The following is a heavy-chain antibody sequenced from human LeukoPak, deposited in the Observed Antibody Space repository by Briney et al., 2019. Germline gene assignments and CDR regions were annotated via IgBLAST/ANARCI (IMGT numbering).Heavy chain of an antibody. J-gene: IGHJ5*02. V-gene: IGHV1-69*13. D-gene: IGHD3-3*01. CDR1: GGTFSSYA. CDR3: ARVSDFWSGYWYNWFDP. Sequence: GASVKVSCKASGGTFSSYAIRWVRQAPGQGLEWMGGIIPIFGTANYAQKFQGRVTITADESTSTAYMELSSLRSEDTAVYYCARVSDFWSGYWYNWFDPWGQGTLVTVSS. CDR2: IIPIFGTA.